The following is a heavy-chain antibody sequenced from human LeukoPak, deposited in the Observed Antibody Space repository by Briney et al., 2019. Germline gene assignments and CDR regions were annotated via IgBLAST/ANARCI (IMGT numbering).Heavy chain of an antibody. Sequence: ASVKVSCKASGYTFTIYDINWARQATGQGLEWMGWMNPNSGNTGYAQKFQGRVTMTRNTSISTAYMELSSLRSEDTAVYYCARVPSGYKRGYYFDYWGQGTLVTVSS. CDR1: GYTFTIYD. CDR2: MNPNSGNT. CDR3: ARVPSGYKRGYYFDY. J-gene: IGHJ4*02. V-gene: IGHV1-8*01. D-gene: IGHD5-24*01.